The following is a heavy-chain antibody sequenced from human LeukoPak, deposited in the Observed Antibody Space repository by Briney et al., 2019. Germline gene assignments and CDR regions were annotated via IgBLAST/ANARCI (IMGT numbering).Heavy chain of an antibody. D-gene: IGHD5-18*01. CDR3: AKDLGYSYGYGLDY. CDR1: GFTFSSYG. J-gene: IGHJ4*02. V-gene: IGHV3-30*18. Sequence: GRSLRLSCAASGFTFSSYGMHWVRQAPGKGLEWVAVISYDGSNKYYADSVKGRFTISRDNSKNTLYLQMNSLRAEDTAVYYCAKDLGYSYGYGLDYWGQGTLVTVSS. CDR2: ISYDGSNK.